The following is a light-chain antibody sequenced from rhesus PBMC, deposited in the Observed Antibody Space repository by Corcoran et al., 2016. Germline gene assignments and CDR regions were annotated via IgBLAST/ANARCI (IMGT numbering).Light chain of an antibody. Sequence: QAALTQSPSVSGSPGQSVSISCTGTSSDIGGYNRVSWYQQHPGKAPKLIISEVSKRPSGVSDRFSGSKSGNTASLTISGLPTEDEADYHCSSYASTSAFIFGGGTRLTVL. J-gene: IGLJ1*01. CDR2: EVS. CDR3: SSYASTSAFI. V-gene: IGLV2-13*02. CDR1: SSDIGGYNR.